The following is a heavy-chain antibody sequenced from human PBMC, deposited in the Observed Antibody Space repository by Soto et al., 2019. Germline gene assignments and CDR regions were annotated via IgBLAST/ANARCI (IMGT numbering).Heavy chain of an antibody. Sequence: SQTLSLTCAISGDSVSSNSAAWNWIRQSPSRGLEWLGRTYYGSKWYNDYAVSVKSRITINPDTSKNQFSLQLNSVTPEDTAVYYCARDRQYSSSWSQVFDYWGQGTLVTVSS. J-gene: IGHJ4*02. V-gene: IGHV6-1*01. D-gene: IGHD6-13*01. CDR1: GDSVSSNSAA. CDR3: ARDRQYSSSWSQVFDY. CDR2: TYYGSKWYN.